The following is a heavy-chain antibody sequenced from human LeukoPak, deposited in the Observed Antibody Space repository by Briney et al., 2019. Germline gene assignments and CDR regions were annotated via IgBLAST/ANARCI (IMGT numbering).Heavy chain of an antibody. CDR2: IYYSGST. D-gene: IGHD1-26*01. J-gene: IGHJ3*02. CDR3: ARYTVSYPHDAFDI. V-gene: IGHV4-59*01. CDR1: GGSISSYY. Sequence: SETLSLTCTVSGGSISSYYWSWIRQPPGKGLEWIGYIYYSGSTSYNPSLKSRVTISVDTSKKQFSLKLSSVTAADTAFYYCARYTVSYPHDAFDIWGQGTMVAVSS.